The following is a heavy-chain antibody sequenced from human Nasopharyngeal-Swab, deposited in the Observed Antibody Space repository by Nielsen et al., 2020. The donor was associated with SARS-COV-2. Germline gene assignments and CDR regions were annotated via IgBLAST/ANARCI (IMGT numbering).Heavy chain of an antibody. V-gene: IGHV4-34*01. CDR2: INHSGGT. J-gene: IGHJ4*02. Sequence: SETLSLTCAVDGWSFSGYYWSWIRQPPGKGLEWIGEINHSGGTRYNPSLKSRVIISVDTSKNQLSLKFRSVTAADTAVYYCGRGLDHHKVGNVWGPGIRVTVSS. CDR1: GWSFSGYY. D-gene: IGHD1-1*01. CDR3: GRGLDHHKVGNV.